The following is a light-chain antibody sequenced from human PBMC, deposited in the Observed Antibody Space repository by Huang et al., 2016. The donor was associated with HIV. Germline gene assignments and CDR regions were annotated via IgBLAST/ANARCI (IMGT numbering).Light chain of an antibody. CDR3: QQYFSTPRT. J-gene: IGKJ1*01. CDR1: QAISNS. V-gene: IGKV1-NL1*01. Sequence: DIQMTQSPSSLSASVGDKVSITCRASQAISNSLVWYQQQAGKAPTLLLYGASRLESVVSARFSGSGSGADYTLTISSLQPEDFATYYCQQYFSTPRTFGQGTKVEIK. CDR2: GAS.